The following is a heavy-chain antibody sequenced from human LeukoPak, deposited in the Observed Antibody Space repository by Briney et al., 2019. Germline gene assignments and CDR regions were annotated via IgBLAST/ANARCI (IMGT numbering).Heavy chain of an antibody. D-gene: IGHD1-26*01. CDR2: ISSNGGST. V-gene: IGHV3-64D*09. Sequence: GGSLILSCSASGFTFSSYAMHWVRQAPGKGLEHVSAISSNGGSTYYADSVKGRFTISRDNSKNTLYLQMSSLRAEDTAVYYCVKGHLVWELGDYFDYWGQGTLVTVSS. CDR3: VKGHLVWELGDYFDY. CDR1: GFTFSSYA. J-gene: IGHJ4*02.